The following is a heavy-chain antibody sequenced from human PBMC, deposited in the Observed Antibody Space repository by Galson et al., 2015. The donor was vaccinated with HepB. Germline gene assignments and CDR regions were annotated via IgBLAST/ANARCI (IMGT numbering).Heavy chain of an antibody. D-gene: IGHD2-21*02. J-gene: IGHJ4*02. Sequence: SLRLSCAASGFTFSSYSMNWVRQAPGKGLEWVSSISSSSSYIYYADSVKGRFTISRDNAKNSLYLQMNSLRAEDTAVYYCARVAYCGGDCYSDLDYWGQGTLVTVSS. V-gene: IGHV3-21*01. CDR3: ARVAYCGGDCYSDLDY. CDR2: ISSSSSYI. CDR1: GFTFSSYS.